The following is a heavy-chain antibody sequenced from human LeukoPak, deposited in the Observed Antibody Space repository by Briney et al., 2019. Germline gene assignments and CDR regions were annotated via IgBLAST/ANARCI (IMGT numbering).Heavy chain of an antibody. V-gene: IGHV4-34*01. Sequence: SETLSLTCAVYGGSFSGYYWSWIRQPPGKGLEWIGEINHSGSTNYNPSLKSRVTISVDTSKNQFSLKLSSVTAADTAVYYCAGNRWLLRWIDYWGQGTLVTVSS. CDR1: GGSFSGYY. D-gene: IGHD5-24*01. CDR3: AGNRWLLRWIDY. CDR2: INHSGST. J-gene: IGHJ4*02.